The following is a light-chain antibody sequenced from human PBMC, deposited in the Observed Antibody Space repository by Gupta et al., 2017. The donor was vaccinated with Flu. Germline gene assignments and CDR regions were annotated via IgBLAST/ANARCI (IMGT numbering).Light chain of an antibody. CDR3: FPTCHGGRQR. V-gene: IGLV7-46*01. Sequence: VVPQEASLTVSPGGTVTLTCGSSAGPVTKAHYPYWIQQRPGRAPRTLMYDADRRPSGTPARFSGAFRGGKAALTLSAAKEDDEGDYYCFPTCHGGRQRFGAGTKLTVL. CDR2: DAD. CDR1: AGPVTKAHY. J-gene: IGLJ2*01.